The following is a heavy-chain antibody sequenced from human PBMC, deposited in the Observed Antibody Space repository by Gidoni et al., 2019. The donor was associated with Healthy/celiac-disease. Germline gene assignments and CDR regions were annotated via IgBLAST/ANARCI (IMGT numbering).Heavy chain of an antibody. V-gene: IGHV3-30*02. J-gene: IGHJ6*03. D-gene: IGHD2-15*01. CDR1: GFPFSSYG. Sequence: QVQLVESGGGVVQPGGSLRLSCAASGFPFSSYGMHWVRQAPGKGLEWVAFIRYDGSNKYYADSVKGRFTISRDNSKNTLYLQMNSLRAEDTAVYYCAKDATATNSLYYYYYMDVWGKGTTVTVSS. CDR2: IRYDGSNK. CDR3: AKDATATNSLYYYYYMDV.